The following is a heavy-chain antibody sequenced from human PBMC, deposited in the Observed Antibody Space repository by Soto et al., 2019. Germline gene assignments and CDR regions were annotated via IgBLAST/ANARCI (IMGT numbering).Heavy chain of an antibody. D-gene: IGHD3-10*01. CDR2: IYYSGST. J-gene: IGHJ6*02. CDR1: GGSISSGDYY. V-gene: IGHV4-30-4*01. CDR3: ARGGSLWFGELRRPYYGMDV. Sequence: SETLSLTCTVSGGSISSGDYYWSWIRQPPGKGLEWIGYIYYSGSTYYNPSLKSRVTISVDTSKNQFSLKLSSVTAADTAVYYCARGGSLWFGELRRPYYGMDVWGQGTTVTVSS.